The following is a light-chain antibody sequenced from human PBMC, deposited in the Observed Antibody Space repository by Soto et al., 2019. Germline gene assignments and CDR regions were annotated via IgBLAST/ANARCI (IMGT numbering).Light chain of an antibody. CDR2: EGS. CDR3: CSYAGSSTLVV. CDR1: SSDVGSYNL. J-gene: IGLJ2*01. V-gene: IGLV2-23*01. Sequence: QSALTQPASVSGSPGQSITISCTGTSSDVGSYNLVSWYQQHPGKAPKLMIYEGSKRPSGVSNRFSGPKSGNTASLTISGLQAEDEADYYCCSYAGSSTLVVFGGGTKLTVL.